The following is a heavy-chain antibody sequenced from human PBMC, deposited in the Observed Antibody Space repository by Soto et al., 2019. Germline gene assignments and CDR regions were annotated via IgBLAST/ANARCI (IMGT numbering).Heavy chain of an antibody. CDR1: GGSISSGGYY. V-gene: IGHV4-31*03. J-gene: IGHJ6*02. D-gene: IGHD2-2*01. CDR3: ARDRIVPAAREGYYYYGMDV. Sequence: QVQLQESGPGLVKPSQTLSLTCTVSGGSISSGGYYWSWIRQHPGKGLEWIGYIYYSGSTYYNPSLKSRVTLSVDTSKNQFSLKLSSVTAADTAVYYCARDRIVPAAREGYYYYGMDVWGQGTTVTVSS. CDR2: IYYSGST.